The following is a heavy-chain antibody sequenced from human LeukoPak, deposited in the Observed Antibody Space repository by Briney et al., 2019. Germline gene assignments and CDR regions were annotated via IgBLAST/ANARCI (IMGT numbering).Heavy chain of an antibody. CDR3: ATQYSYGPYYFDY. V-gene: IGHV1-18*01. J-gene: IGHJ4*02. CDR2: ISAYNGNT. D-gene: IGHD5-18*01. Sequence: ASVKVSCKASGYTFTSYGISWLRRAPGQGLEWMGWISAYNGNTNYAQKLQGRVTMTTDTSTSTAYMELRSLRSDDTAVYYCATQYSYGPYYFDYWGQGTLVTVSS. CDR1: GYTFTSYG.